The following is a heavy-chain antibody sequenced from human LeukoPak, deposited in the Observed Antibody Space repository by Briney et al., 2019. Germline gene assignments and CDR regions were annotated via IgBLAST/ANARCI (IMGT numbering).Heavy chain of an antibody. D-gene: IGHD3-10*01. J-gene: IGHJ4*02. CDR3: AREALGGGGY. Sequence: GGSLRLSCAASGLTVSSNYMSWVRQAPGKGLEWVSIIYSSGNTYYADSVKGRFTISRDNSKNTLYLQMNSLRAEDTAVYYCAREALGGGGYWGQGTLVTVSS. CDR2: IYSSGNT. V-gene: IGHV3-66*01. CDR1: GLTVSSNY.